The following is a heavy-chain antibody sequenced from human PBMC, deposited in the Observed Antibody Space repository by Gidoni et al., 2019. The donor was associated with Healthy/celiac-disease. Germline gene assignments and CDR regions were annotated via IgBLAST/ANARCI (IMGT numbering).Heavy chain of an antibody. D-gene: IGHD3-22*01. CDR2: RAYDGSNK. CDR1: GFTFSSYA. V-gene: IGHV3-30-3*01. Sequence: QVQLVESGGGVVQPGRSLRLSCAASGFTFSSYAMHWDPQAPGKGLAWVAVRAYDGSNKYCADSVKGRFTISRDNSKNTLYLQMNSLRAEDTAVYYCARTYYYDSSGYRDAFDIWGQGTMVTVSS. J-gene: IGHJ3*02. CDR3: ARTYYYDSSGYRDAFDI.